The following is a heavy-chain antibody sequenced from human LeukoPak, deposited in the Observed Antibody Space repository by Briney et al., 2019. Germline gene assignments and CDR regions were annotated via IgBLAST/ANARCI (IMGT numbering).Heavy chain of an antibody. CDR1: GFTVSSNY. V-gene: IGHV3-66*04. CDR3: ARRSSGSYYFDY. CDR2: LYSGGST. J-gene: IGHJ4*02. D-gene: IGHD3-22*01. Sequence: GGSLRLSCAASGFTVSSNYMSWVRQAPGKGLEWVSVLYSGGSTYYADSVKGRFTISRDNSKNTLYLQMNSLRAEDTAVYYCARRSSGSYYFDYWGQGTLVTVSS.